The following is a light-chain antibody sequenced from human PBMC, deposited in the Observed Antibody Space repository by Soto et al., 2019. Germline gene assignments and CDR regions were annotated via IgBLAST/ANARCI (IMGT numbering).Light chain of an antibody. CDR1: SSDVGGYNY. Sequence: QSALTQPPSASGSPGQSVTISCTGTSSDVGGYNYVSWYQQHPGKAPKLMIYEVSKRPSGVPDRFSGSKSGNTASLTVSGLQAEDEVDYYCSSYAGSNNLHVVFGGGTKLTVL. V-gene: IGLV2-8*01. CDR2: EVS. J-gene: IGLJ2*01. CDR3: SSYAGSNNLHVV.